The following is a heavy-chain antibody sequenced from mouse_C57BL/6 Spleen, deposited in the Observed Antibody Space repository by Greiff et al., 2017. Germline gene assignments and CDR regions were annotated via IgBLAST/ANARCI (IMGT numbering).Heavy chain of an antibody. V-gene: IGHV6-3*01. CDR2: IRLKSDNYAT. D-gene: IGHD2-1*01. CDR1: GFTFSHYW. J-gene: IGHJ3*01. CDR3: TSSTMAY. Sequence: EVQGVESGGGLVQPGGSMKLSCVASGFTFSHYWMNWVRQSPETGLAWVAQIRLKSDNYATHYAESVKGRFTISRDDSKSSVYLQMNNLRAEDTGIYYCTSSTMAYWGQGTLVTVSA.